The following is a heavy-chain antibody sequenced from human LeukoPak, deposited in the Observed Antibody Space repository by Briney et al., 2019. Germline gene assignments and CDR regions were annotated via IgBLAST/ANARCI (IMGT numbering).Heavy chain of an antibody. Sequence: GGSLRLSCAASGFTFSSYGMHWVRQAPGKGLEWVAFIRYDGSNKYYADSVKGRFTISRDNSKNTLYLQMNSLRAEDTAVYYCAKSPDYDFWSGLNYYYYMDVWGKGTTVTVSS. V-gene: IGHV3-30*02. J-gene: IGHJ6*03. CDR2: IRYDGSNK. D-gene: IGHD3-3*01. CDR3: AKSPDYDFWSGLNYYYYMDV. CDR1: GFTFSSYG.